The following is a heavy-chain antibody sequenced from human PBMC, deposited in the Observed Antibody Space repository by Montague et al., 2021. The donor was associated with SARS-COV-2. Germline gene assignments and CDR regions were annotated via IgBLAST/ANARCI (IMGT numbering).Heavy chain of an antibody. Sequence: SLRLSCAASEFTFSNYAMHWVRQAPGKGLEWVAFISYDGSKKYYADSVKGRFTISRGNSKNTLYLQMNSLRAEDTAVYYCARESVRAVAGDFDYWGQGTLVTVSS. CDR1: EFTFSNYA. CDR3: ARESVRAVAGDFDY. CDR2: ISYDGSKK. V-gene: IGHV3-30-3*01. J-gene: IGHJ4*02. D-gene: IGHD6-19*01.